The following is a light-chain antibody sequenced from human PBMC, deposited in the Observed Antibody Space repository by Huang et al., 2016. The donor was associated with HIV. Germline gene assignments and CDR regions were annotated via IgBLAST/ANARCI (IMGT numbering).Light chain of an antibody. Sequence: EIVMTQSPATLSVSPGERATISCRASQSVSSNLAWYQQKPGQAPRLLIYGASTRATGIPARFSGTGSGTEFTLTISSLQSEDFAVYNCQQYNNWPHTFGQGTKLEIK. V-gene: IGKV3-15*01. CDR3: QQYNNWPHT. CDR1: QSVSSN. J-gene: IGKJ2*01. CDR2: GAS.